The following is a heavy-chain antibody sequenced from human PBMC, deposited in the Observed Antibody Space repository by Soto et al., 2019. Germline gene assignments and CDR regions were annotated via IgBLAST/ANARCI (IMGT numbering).Heavy chain of an antibody. J-gene: IGHJ4*02. CDR3: ARRSRRWYFDY. D-gene: IGHD6-19*01. V-gene: IGHV3-23*01. Sequence: GGSLRLSCAASEFTFSSYAMSWVRQAPGKGLEWVSAISGSGGSTYYADSVKGRFTISRDNSKNTLYLQVNSLRAEDTAVYYCARRSRRWYFDYWGQGTLVTVST. CDR1: EFTFSSYA. CDR2: ISGSGGST.